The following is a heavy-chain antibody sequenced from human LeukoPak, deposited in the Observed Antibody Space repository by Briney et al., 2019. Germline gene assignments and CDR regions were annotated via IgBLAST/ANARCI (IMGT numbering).Heavy chain of an antibody. Sequence: GGSLRLSCAASGFTFSSYWMNWVRQAPGKGLGWVANINRDGSKKYYVDSVKGRFTISRDNAKNSLYLQMNSLRAEDAAVYYCVREIFGLDYWGQGTLVTVSS. V-gene: IGHV3-7*01. CDR3: VREIFGLDY. J-gene: IGHJ4*02. D-gene: IGHD3-10*01. CDR2: INRDGSKK. CDR1: GFTFSSYW.